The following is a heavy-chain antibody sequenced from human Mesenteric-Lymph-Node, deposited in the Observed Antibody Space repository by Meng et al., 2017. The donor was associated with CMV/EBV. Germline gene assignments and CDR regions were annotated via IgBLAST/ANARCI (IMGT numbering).Heavy chain of an antibody. J-gene: IGHJ3*02. Sequence: GESLKISCAASGFTFSDYYMSWIRQAPGKGLEWVSYISSSGSTIYYADSVKGRFTISRDNAKNSLYLQMNSLRAEDTAVYYCARESWVDYGGNDAFDIWGQGTMVTVSS. CDR2: ISSSGSTI. D-gene: IGHD4-17*01. CDR3: ARESWVDYGGNDAFDI. CDR1: GFTFSDYY. V-gene: IGHV3-11*01.